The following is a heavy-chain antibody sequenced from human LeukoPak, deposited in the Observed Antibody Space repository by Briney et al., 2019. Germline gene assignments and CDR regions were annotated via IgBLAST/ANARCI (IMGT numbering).Heavy chain of an antibody. CDR2: ISSSGDAI. CDR1: GFTFSSYN. Sequence: PGGSLRLSCAASGFTFSSYNMNWVRQAPGKGLEWVSYISSSGDAIYYADSVKGRFTISRDNAKNSLSLQMNSLRADDTAVYYCARDRQMIYWGQGTLVTVPS. CDR3: ARDRQMIY. D-gene: IGHD3-16*01. J-gene: IGHJ4*02. V-gene: IGHV3-48*04.